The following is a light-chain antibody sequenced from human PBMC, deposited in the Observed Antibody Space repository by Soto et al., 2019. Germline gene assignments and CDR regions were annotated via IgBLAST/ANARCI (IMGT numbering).Light chain of an antibody. CDR3: QQDDFSPRP. Sequence: EVVLTQSPGTLSLSPGERAIVSCRASQSVNSDYFAWYQQKPGQAPRLLIYAASTRASGIPDRFSGSGSGTDFTLTISRLEPEDCAVYYCQQDDFSPRPFGQGTKVEI. J-gene: IGKJ1*01. CDR2: AAS. CDR1: QSVNSDY. V-gene: IGKV3-20*01.